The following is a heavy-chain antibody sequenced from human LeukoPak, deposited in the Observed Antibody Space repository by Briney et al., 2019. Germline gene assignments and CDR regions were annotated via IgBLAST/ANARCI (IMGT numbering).Heavy chain of an antibody. CDR3: AELGITMIGGV. D-gene: IGHD3-10*02. Sequence: GGSLRLSCAASGLTFRTYAMNWVRQAPGKGLEWVSYISSSGSTIYYADSVKGRFTISRDNAKNSLYLQMNSLRAEDTAVYYCAELGITMIGGVWGKGTTVTISS. V-gene: IGHV3-48*03. J-gene: IGHJ6*04. CDR2: ISSSGSTI. CDR1: GLTFRTYA.